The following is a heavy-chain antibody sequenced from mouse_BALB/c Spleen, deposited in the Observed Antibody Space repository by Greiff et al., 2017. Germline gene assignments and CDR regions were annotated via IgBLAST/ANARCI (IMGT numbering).Heavy chain of an antibody. CDR2: IWGDGST. CDR1: GFSLTGYG. J-gene: IGHJ4*01. CDR3: ARDPNHYYGPYAMDY. Sequence: VQLVESGPGLVAPSQSLSITCTVSGFSLTGYGVNWVRQPPGKGLEWLGMIWGDGSTDYNSALKSRLSISKDNSKSQVFVKMNSLQTDDTARYYCARDPNHYYGPYAMDYWGQGTSVTVSS. V-gene: IGHV2-6-7*01. D-gene: IGHD1-2*01.